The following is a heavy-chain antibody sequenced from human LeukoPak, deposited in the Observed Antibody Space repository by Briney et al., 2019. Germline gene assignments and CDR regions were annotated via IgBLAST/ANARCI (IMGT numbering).Heavy chain of an antibody. CDR2: INSDGSST. CDR1: GFTFSSYW. V-gene: IGHV3-74*01. D-gene: IGHD3-22*01. J-gene: IGHJ6*02. Sequence: GGSLTLSCAASGFTFSSYWMHWVRQAPGKGLVWVSRINSDGSSTSYADSVKGRFTISRDNAKNTLYLQMNSLRAEDTAVYYCARLSQLDYYDSSPPPTSLGNYYGMDVWGQGTTVTVSS. CDR3: ARLSQLDYYDSSPPPTSLGNYYGMDV.